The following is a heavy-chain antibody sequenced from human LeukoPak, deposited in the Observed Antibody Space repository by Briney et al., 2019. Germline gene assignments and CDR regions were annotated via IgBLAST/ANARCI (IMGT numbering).Heavy chain of an antibody. CDR2: INPSGGTT. CDR3: PRDLGGSYNDY. J-gene: IGHJ4*02. Sequence: ASVKVSCKASGYTFTTYYMHWVRQAPGQGLEWVGVINPSGGTTTYAQKLQGRVTMTRDTSTSTVYMELSSLRIEDTAVYYCPRDLGGSYNDYWGQGTMVTVSS. CDR1: GYTFTTYY. V-gene: IGHV1-46*04. D-gene: IGHD1-26*01.